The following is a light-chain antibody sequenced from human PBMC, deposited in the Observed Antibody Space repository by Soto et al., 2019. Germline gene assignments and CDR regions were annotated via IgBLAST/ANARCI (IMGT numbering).Light chain of an antibody. CDR3: QQATSFPRT. J-gene: IGKJ1*01. CDR1: QGITSW. Sequence: DIPMTQSPSFVSASVGDRVTISCRASQGITSWLAWYQQKPGKAPKLLIYAASTLQGGVPSRFSGSGSGTAFTLTISSLQPEDFATYYCQQATSFPRTFGQGTKVEIK. CDR2: AAS. V-gene: IGKV1-12*01.